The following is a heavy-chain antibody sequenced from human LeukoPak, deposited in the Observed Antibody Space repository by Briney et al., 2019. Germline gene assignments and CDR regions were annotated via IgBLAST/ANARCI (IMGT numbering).Heavy chain of an antibody. D-gene: IGHD2-15*01. CDR2: IKQDGSEK. J-gene: IGHJ4*02. Sequence: PGGSLRLSCAASGFTFSRHWMSWVRQAPGKGLEWVANIKQDGSEKYYVDSVKGRFTVSRDNAKNSLYLQMNSLRAEDTAVYYCARGLDIVVVVAATTAIDYWGQGTLVTVSS. V-gene: IGHV3-7*03. CDR1: GFTFSRHW. CDR3: ARGLDIVVVVAATTAIDY.